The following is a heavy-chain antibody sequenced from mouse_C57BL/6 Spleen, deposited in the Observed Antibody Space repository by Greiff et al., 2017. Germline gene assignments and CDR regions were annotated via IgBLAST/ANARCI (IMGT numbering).Heavy chain of an antibody. V-gene: IGHV5-17*01. J-gene: IGHJ4*01. Sequence: EVKLVESGGGLVKPGGSLKLSCAASGFTFSDYGMHWVRQAPEKGLEWVAYISSGSSTIYYADTVKGRFTISRDNAKNTLFLQMTSLRSEDTAMYYCASAYGNYGDYAMDYWGQGTSVTVSS. CDR1: GFTFSDYG. D-gene: IGHD2-1*01. CDR3: ASAYGNYGDYAMDY. CDR2: ISSGSSTI.